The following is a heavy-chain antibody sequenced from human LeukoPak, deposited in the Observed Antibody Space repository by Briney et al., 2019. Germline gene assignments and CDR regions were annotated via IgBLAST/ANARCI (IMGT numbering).Heavy chain of an antibody. V-gene: IGHV4-61*08. D-gene: IGHD6-19*01. CDR1: GGSISSGGYY. J-gene: IGHJ4*02. CDR2: IYYSGST. CDR3: ARADRAVAPIPLDY. Sequence: PSETLSLTCTVSGGSISSGGYYWSWIRQHPGKGLEWIGYIYYSGSTNYNPSLKSRVTISVDTSKNQFSLKLSSVTAADTAVYYCARADRAVAPIPLDYWGQGTLVTVSS.